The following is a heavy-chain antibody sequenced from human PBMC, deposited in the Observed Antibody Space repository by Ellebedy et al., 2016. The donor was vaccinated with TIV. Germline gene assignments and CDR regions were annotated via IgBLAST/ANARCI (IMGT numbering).Heavy chain of an antibody. J-gene: IGHJ5*02. V-gene: IGHV4-61*02. CDR1: GGSISSGSYY. CDR2: IYTSGST. Sequence: SETLSLXXTVSGGSISSGSYYWSWIRQPAGKGLEWIGRIYTSGSTNYNPSLKSRVTISVDTSKNQFSLKLSSVTAADTAVYYCARGRKPPYYGSGSYKKYNWFDPWGQGTLVTVSS. CDR3: ARGRKPPYYGSGSYKKYNWFDP. D-gene: IGHD3-10*01.